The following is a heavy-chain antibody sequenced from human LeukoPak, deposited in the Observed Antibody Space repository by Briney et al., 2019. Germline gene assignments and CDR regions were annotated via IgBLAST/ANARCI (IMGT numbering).Heavy chain of an antibody. CDR1: GFTFSSNC. V-gene: IGHV3-7*01. Sequence: GGSLTLSCAASGFTFSSNCWSWVRQPQGRGLEWVANIKHDGSEKYYGDSVKGRFTSSRDNAKNPVSLQRNSLRAEDTAVYYCARDRAAAGIWGRGTLVTVSS. CDR3: ARDRAAAGI. D-gene: IGHD6-13*01. J-gene: IGHJ4*02. CDR2: IKHDGSEK.